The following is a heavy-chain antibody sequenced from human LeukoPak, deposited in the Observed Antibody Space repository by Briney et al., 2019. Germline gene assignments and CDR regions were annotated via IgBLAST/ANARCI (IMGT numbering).Heavy chain of an antibody. CDR3: AKGESGWQEFDP. V-gene: IGHV3-21*04. J-gene: IGHJ5*02. Sequence: PGGSLRLSCAASGFTFSSYSMNWDRQAPGKGLEWVSSISSSSSYIYYADSVKGRFTISRDNAKNSLYLQMNSLRAEDTAVYYCAKGESGWQEFDPWGQGTLVTVSS. CDR1: GFTFSSYS. CDR2: ISSSSSYI. D-gene: IGHD6-19*01.